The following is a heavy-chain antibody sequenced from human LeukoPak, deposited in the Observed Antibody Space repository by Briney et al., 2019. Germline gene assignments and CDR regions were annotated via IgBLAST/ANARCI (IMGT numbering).Heavy chain of an antibody. CDR1: GYTFTSYG. CDR3: AANGYSSSWYKGGWFDP. V-gene: IGHV1-18*01. D-gene: IGHD6-13*01. CDR2: ISAYNGNT. Sequence: ASVKVSCKASGYTFTSYGISWVRQAPGQGREWMGWISAYNGNTNYAQKLQGRVTMTTDTSTSTAYMELRSLRSDDTAVYYCAANGYSSSWYKGGWFDPWGQGTLVTVSS. J-gene: IGHJ5*02.